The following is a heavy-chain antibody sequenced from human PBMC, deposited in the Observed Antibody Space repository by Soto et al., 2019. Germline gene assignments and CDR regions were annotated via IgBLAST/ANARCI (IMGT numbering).Heavy chain of an antibody. V-gene: IGHV1-69*13. CDR3: ARVLYDFWSGFSPTRSGDWFDP. J-gene: IGHJ5*02. CDR1: GGTFSSYA. CDR2: IIPIFGTA. D-gene: IGHD3-3*01. Sequence: SVKVSCKASGGTFSSYAISWVRQAPGQGLEWMGGIIPIFGTANYAQKFQGRVTITADESTSTAYMELSSLRSEDTAVYYCARVLYDFWSGFSPTRSGDWFDPWGQGTLVTVSS.